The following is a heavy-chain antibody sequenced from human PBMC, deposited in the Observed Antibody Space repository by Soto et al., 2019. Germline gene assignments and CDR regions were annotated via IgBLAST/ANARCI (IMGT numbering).Heavy chain of an antibody. D-gene: IGHD2-2*01. CDR2: IHHSGRT. CDR3: ARGECSSNYCFTRWALDI. Sequence: PSETLSLTCAVYGGPFSGYYWTWIRQTPGKGLEWIGEIHHSGRTNYDPSLKSQVSISADTSKTQFSLNLTSVTAADTAVYYCARGECSSNYCFTRWALDIWGQGTVVTVSS. CDR1: GGPFSGYY. V-gene: IGHV4-34*01. J-gene: IGHJ3*02.